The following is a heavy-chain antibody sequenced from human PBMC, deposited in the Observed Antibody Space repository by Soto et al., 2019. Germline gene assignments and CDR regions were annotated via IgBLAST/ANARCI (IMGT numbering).Heavy chain of an antibody. Sequence: PGGSLRLSCAASGFTFTTYSMSWVRQAPGKGLEWVSVISSSSSDLYYADSVKGRFIISRDNAKNTLYLQMNSLRAEDTAVYYCARDVPPRRPNVVVTAMPDYWGQGTLVTVSS. CDR2: ISSSSSDL. CDR3: ARDVPPRRPNVVVTAMPDY. J-gene: IGHJ4*02. V-gene: IGHV3-21*01. D-gene: IGHD2-21*02. CDR1: GFTFTTYS.